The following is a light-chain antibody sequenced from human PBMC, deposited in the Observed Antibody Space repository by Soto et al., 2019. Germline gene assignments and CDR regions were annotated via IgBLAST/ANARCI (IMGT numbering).Light chain of an antibody. J-gene: IGLJ2*01. CDR1: SGHSSYA. CDR3: QTWDTGIRV. CDR2: LNSDGSH. Sequence: QAVLTQSPSASASLGASVKLTCTLSSGHSSYAIAWHQQQPEKGPRYLMKLNSDGSHSKGDGIPDRFSGSGSGAERYLTISSLQSEDEADYYCQTWDTGIRVFGGGTKLTVL. V-gene: IGLV4-69*01.